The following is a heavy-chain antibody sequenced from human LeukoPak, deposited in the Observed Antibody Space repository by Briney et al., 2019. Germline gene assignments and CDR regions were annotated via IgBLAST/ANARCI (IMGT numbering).Heavy chain of an antibody. J-gene: IGHJ5*02. Sequence: SVKVSCKASGGTYSSYAISWVRQAPGQGLEWMGGIIPIFGTANYAQKFQGRVTITTDESTSTAYMELSSLRSEDTAVYYCAREFGKNYDFWSGYYNWFDPWGQGTLVTVSS. CDR3: AREFGKNYDFWSGYYNWFDP. V-gene: IGHV1-69*05. D-gene: IGHD3-3*01. CDR2: IIPIFGTA. CDR1: GGTYSSYA.